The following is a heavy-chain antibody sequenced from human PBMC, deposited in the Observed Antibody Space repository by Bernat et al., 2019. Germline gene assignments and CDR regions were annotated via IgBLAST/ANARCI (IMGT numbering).Heavy chain of an antibody. CDR2: IYYSGSP. D-gene: IGHD2-21*02. V-gene: IGHV4-39*01. Sequence: QPQLQESGPGLVKPSETLSLICTVSGGSISTDSYFWAWIRQPPGKGLEWIGSIYYSGSPYYNPSLKSRVTISVDTSRNQFSLKLNSVTAADTDVYYCTRLRGVTSWGQGTLVTVSS. J-gene: IGHJ4*02. CDR3: TRLRGVTS. CDR1: GGSISTDSYF.